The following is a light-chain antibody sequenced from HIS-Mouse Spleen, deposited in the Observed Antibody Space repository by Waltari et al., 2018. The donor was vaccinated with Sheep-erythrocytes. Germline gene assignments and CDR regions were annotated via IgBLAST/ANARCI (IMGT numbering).Light chain of an antibody. J-gene: IGLJ1*01. Sequence: QSALTQPRSVSGSPGQSVTISCTGTSSDVGGYNYVYWYQQHPGKAPQLMIYDVRKRPSGVPDRFSGSKSGNPASLTISGLQAEDEADYYCCSYAGSYNHVFATGTKVTVL. CDR1: SSDVGGYNY. CDR3: CSYAGSYNHV. CDR2: DVR. V-gene: IGLV2-11*01.